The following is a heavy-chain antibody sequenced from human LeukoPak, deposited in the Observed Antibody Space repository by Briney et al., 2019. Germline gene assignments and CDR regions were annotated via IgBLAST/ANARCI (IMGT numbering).Heavy chain of an antibody. J-gene: IGHJ4*02. CDR3: ARGGPFPSSSSSREYYLDY. Sequence: ASVKVSCKASGYDFINYGISWVRQAPGQGLEWMGWRSIYNGNTDYKLQGRVTMTTDTSTNTAYMEVRSLRSDDTAVYYCARGGPFPSSSSSREYYLDYWGQGTLVTLSS. CDR1: GYDFINYG. D-gene: IGHD6-6*01. V-gene: IGHV1-18*01. CDR2: RSIYNGNT.